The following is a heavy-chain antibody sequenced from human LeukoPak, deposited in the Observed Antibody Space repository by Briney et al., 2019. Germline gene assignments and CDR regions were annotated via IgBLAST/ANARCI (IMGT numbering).Heavy chain of an antibody. V-gene: IGHV3-74*01. J-gene: IGHJ4*02. CDR1: GFTFSSYW. CDR2: INSDGSST. D-gene: IGHD6-6*01. CDR3: AREYSSSRYFDY. Sequence: GGSLRLSCAASGFTFSSYWMHWVRQAPGKGLVWVSRINSDGSSTAYADSVKGRFTISRDNAKNTLYLQMNSLRAEDTAVYYCAREYSSSRYFDYWGQGTLVTVSS.